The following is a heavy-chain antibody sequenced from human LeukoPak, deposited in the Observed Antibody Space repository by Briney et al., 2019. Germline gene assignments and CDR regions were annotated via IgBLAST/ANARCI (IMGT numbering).Heavy chain of an antibody. V-gene: IGHV3-21*04. CDR3: VRDRGTYRPIDY. CDR2: ISYTGTYI. Sequence: GGSLRLSCAASAFSLNAYNMNWVRQAPGKGLEWVSSISYTGTYIYYADSVKGRFTISRDNAHNSLYLQMNSLRAEDTAIYYCVRDRGTYRPIDYWGQGTLVTVSS. D-gene: IGHD1-26*01. J-gene: IGHJ4*02. CDR1: AFSLNAYN.